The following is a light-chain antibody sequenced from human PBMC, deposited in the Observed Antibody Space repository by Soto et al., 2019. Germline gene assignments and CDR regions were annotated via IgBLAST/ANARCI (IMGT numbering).Light chain of an antibody. CDR3: QQYNSYPVT. Sequence: DSQMTQSPSSLSASVGERVTISCRASQSISSWLAWYQQKPGKAPKLLIYDASSLESGVPSRFSGSGSGTEFTLTISSLQPDDFATYYCQQYNSYPVTFGQGTKVDIK. CDR1: QSISSW. CDR2: DAS. J-gene: IGKJ1*01. V-gene: IGKV1-5*01.